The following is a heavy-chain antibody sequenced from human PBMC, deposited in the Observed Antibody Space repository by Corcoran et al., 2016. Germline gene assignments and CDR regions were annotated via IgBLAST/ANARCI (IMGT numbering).Heavy chain of an antibody. D-gene: IGHD6-13*01. CDR1: GGSISSSSYY. Sequence: QLQLQESGPGLVKPSETLSLTCTVSGGSISSSSYYWGWIRQPPGKGLEWIGSIYYSGSTYYNPSLKSRVTLSVDTSKNQFSLKLSSVTATDTAVYYCAREPIAAAGTGDYWGQGTLVTVSS. V-gene: IGHV4-39*07. CDR3: AREPIAAAGTGDY. J-gene: IGHJ4*02. CDR2: IYYSGST.